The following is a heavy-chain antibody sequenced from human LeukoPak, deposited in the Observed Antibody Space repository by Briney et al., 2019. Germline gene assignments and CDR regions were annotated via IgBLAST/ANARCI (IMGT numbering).Heavy chain of an antibody. CDR2: ISGDGTIK. CDR3: SRSQFDY. V-gene: IGHV3-74*03. Sequence: AGGSLRLSCEPPGFPFSSYWMLWVRQAPGKGLVWVSRISGDGTIKTYADFVRGRFIVSRDNTKNILYLQMNSLKVEDTATYFCSRSQFDYWGQGVLATVSS. CDR1: GFPFSSYW. J-gene: IGHJ4*02.